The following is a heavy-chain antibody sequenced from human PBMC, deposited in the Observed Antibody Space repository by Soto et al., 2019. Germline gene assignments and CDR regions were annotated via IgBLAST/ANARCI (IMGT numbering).Heavy chain of an antibody. J-gene: IGHJ4*02. V-gene: IGHV2-5*02. CDR1: GFSLSTTNVG. Sequence: QITLKESGPTLVKPTQTLTLTCTFSGFSLSTTNVGVDWIHQPPGKALEWLELVYWDDDKRYSPSLKSRLTVTKDTSKNQVVLTMTNMDPVDTATYYCVHRRYFDALTGYSHWGQGTLVTVSS. CDR3: VHRRYFDALTGYSH. D-gene: IGHD3-9*01. CDR2: VYWDDDK.